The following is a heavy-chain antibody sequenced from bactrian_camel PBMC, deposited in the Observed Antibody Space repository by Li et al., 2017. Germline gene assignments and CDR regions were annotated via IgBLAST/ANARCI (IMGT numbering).Heavy chain of an antibody. CDR3: AADLESKYLLNCDFGDYNL. V-gene: IGHV3S42*01. J-gene: IGHJ4*01. Sequence: DVQLVESGGGSMQAGESLRLSCVVTGFTYRSYCMGWFRQAPGKEREGVARIDNIGMTTYADSVEGRFTISIDNAKNTPYLQMNSLKPEDTAMYYCAADLESKYLLNCDFGDYNLWGQGTQVTVS. CDR1: GFTYRSYC. D-gene: IGHD4*01. CDR2: IDNIGMT.